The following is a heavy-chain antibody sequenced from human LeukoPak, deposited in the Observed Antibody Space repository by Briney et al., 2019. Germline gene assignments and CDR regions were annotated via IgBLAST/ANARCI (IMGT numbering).Heavy chain of an antibody. Sequence: PGRSLRLSCAASGVTFSSYGMHWVRQAPGKGLEWVAVISRDGSNKYYADSVQGRFTISRDNSKNTLYLQINSLRADDTAVYYCAKVVGFGSGSFPFDYWGQGTLATVSS. J-gene: IGHJ4*02. V-gene: IGHV3-30*18. CDR1: GVTFSSYG. CDR3: AKVVGFGSGSFPFDY. CDR2: ISRDGSNK. D-gene: IGHD3-10*01.